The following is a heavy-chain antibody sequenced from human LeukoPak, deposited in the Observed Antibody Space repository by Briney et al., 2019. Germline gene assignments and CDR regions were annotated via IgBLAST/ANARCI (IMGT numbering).Heavy chain of an antibody. Sequence: GGSLRLSCAASGFTFSSYEMNWVRQAPGKGLEWVSYISSSSSTIYYADSVKGRFTISRDNAKNSLYLQMNSLRAEDTAVYYCASPIVFDSFDIWGQGTMVTVSS. J-gene: IGHJ3*02. V-gene: IGHV3-48*03. CDR3: ASPIVFDSFDI. D-gene: IGHD5/OR15-5a*01. CDR1: GFTFSSYE. CDR2: ISSSSSTI.